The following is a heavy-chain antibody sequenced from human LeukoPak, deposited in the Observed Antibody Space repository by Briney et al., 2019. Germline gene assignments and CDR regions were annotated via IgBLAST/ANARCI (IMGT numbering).Heavy chain of an antibody. CDR2: VNPRSGNA. J-gene: IGHJ6*03. V-gene: IGHV1-8*03. CDR3: ARALEGSGSYYYYYYMDV. CDR1: GYTFINYN. Sequence: ASAKVSCKASGYTFINYNINWVRQATGQGLEWMGWVNPRSGNAGYLQKFQGRLTITRDTSIDTAYMDLSSLSSEDTAVYYCARALEGSGSYYYYYYMDVWGKGTTVTVSS. D-gene: IGHD3-10*01.